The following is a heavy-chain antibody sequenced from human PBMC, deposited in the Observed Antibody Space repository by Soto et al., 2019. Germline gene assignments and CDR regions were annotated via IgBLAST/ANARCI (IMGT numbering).Heavy chain of an antibody. V-gene: IGHV4-39*07. CDR1: GGSISSSSFY. CDR3: ARGYCSSTSCYLGWGDYYYMDV. Sequence: PSETLSLTCTVSGGSISSSSFYWGWVRQTPGKGLEWITGIHLRSGNTYYNPSPKSRVTISVDTSKNQFSLTLSSVTAADTAVYYCARGYCSSTSCYLGWGDYYYMDVWGKGTTVTVSS. J-gene: IGHJ6*03. D-gene: IGHD2-2*01. CDR2: IHLRSGNT.